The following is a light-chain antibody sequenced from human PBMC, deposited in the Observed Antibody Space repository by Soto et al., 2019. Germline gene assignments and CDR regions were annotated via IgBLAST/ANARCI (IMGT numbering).Light chain of an antibody. CDR1: SSDVGGYNY. J-gene: IGLJ2*01. V-gene: IGLV2-14*01. Sequence: QSALTQPASVSGSPGQSITISCTGTSSDVGGYNYVSWYQQHPGKAPKLMIYDVSNRPSGVSNRFSGSKSGNTASLTIPGLHADDEAADYCSSSKSSSTLVVFGGGTKLTVL. CDR2: DVS. CDR3: SSSKSSSTLVV.